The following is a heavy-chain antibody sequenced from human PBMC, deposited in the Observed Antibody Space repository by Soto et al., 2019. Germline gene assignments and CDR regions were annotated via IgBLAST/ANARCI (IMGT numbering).Heavy chain of an antibody. CDR3: ASLTGSSSWYNWFDP. CDR2: IIPIFGTA. CDR1: GGTFSSYA. V-gene: IGHV1-69*13. J-gene: IGHJ5*02. Sequence: SVKVSCKASGGTFSSYAISWLREAPGQGLEWMGGIIPIFGTANYAQKFQGRVTITADESTSTAYMELSSLRSEDTAVYYCASLTGSSSWYNWFDPWGQGTLVTVSS. D-gene: IGHD6-13*01.